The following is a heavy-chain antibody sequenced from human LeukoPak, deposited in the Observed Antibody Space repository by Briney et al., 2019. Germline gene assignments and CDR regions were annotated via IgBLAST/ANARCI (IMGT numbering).Heavy chain of an antibody. V-gene: IGHV1-46*01. Sequence: ASVKVSRKASGYTFTSNYIHWVRQAPGQGLEWMGMIYPRDGSTSYAQKFQGRVTVTRDTSTSTVHMELSGVRSEDTAVYYCARDQEGFDYWGQGTLVTVSS. CDR1: GYTFTSNY. CDR2: IYPRDGST. J-gene: IGHJ4*02. CDR3: ARDQEGFDY.